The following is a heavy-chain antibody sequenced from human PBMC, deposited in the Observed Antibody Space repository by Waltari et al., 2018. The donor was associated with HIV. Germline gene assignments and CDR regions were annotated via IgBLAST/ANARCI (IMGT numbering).Heavy chain of an antibody. CDR1: GGSITSYY. CDR3: ARDLVVAAAEGFDS. D-gene: IGHD2-15*01. J-gene: IGHJ5*01. Sequence: QVELQESGPGLVKPSETLSLTCPVSGGSITSYYWSWIRQSPGLGLEWIGHIYYSGRTTYNPSLKGRVIMSLDTSKNHISLNLRSLSAADTAVYYCARDLVVAAAEGFDSWGQGILVTVSS. CDR2: IYYSGRT. V-gene: IGHV4-59*01.